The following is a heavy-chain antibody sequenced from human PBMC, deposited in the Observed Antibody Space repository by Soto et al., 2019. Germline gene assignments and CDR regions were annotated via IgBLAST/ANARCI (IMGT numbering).Heavy chain of an antibody. CDR3: ARGGSNDWQVAFDI. Sequence: PSETLSLTCTVSGGSVSSGSYYWGWIRQPPGKGLEWIAYMSYSGTTNYNPPLKSRVTISVDTSKNQFSLKLTSVTAADTAVYYCARGGSNDWQVAFDIWGQGTMVTVSS. D-gene: IGHD3-9*01. CDR1: GGSVSSGSYY. V-gene: IGHV4-61*01. CDR2: MSYSGTT. J-gene: IGHJ3*02.